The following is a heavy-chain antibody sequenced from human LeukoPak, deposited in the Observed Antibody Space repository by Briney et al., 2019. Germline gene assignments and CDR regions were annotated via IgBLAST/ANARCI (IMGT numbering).Heavy chain of an antibody. CDR2: IIPIFGTA. D-gene: IGHD6-6*01. CDR1: GGTFSSYA. Sequence: GASVKVSCKASGGTFSSYAISWVRQAPGQGLEWMGGIIPIFGTANYAQKFQGRVTITADESTSTAYMELSSLRSEDTAVYYRARSYSSSSNWFDPWGQGTLVTVSS. V-gene: IGHV1-69*13. CDR3: ARSYSSSSNWFDP. J-gene: IGHJ5*02.